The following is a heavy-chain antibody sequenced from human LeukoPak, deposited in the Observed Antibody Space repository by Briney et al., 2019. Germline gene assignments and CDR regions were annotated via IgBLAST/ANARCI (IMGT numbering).Heavy chain of an antibody. CDR1: GFTFSSYT. J-gene: IGHJ4*02. CDR3: TTRLQHHFDY. CDR2: ISDRARNT. Sequence: GGSLRLSCATSGFTFSSYTMNWVRLTPGKGLEWVSTISDRARNTHYADSVNGRFTISRDDFLNMVYLQMDRLTVEDTAVYYCTTRLQHHFDYWGQGTQVTVSS. V-gene: IGHV3-23*01. D-gene: IGHD4-11*01.